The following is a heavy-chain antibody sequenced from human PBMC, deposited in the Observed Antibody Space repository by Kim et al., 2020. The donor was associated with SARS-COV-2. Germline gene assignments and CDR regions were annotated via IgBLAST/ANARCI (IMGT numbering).Heavy chain of an antibody. J-gene: IGHJ3*02. D-gene: IGHD5-12*01. CDR2: SGNRADGYTT. V-gene: IGHV3-72*01. CDR1: GFALSDHY. CDR3: SRGYSGVAIYAFDI. Sequence: GGSLRLSCAATGFALSDHYIDWVRHSPGKVLEWVGRSGNRADGYTTEYAASVRDRFTLSRDDSKNSLYLQMNSLKSEDSAVYYCSRGYSGVAIYAFDIWGQGTKVTVS.